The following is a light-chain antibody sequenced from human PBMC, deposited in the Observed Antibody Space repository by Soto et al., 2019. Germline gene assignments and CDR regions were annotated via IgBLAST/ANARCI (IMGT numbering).Light chain of an antibody. CDR1: QSVSSSF. CDR2: GAS. V-gene: IGKV3-20*01. Sequence: DIVLTQSPGTLSLSPGERATLSCRASQSVSSSFLAWYQQKPGQAPRLLIYGASSRATGIPDRFSGSGSGTVFTLTISGLEPEDFAVYYCHQYGSSPWTFGQGTTLEIK. J-gene: IGKJ1*01. CDR3: HQYGSSPWT.